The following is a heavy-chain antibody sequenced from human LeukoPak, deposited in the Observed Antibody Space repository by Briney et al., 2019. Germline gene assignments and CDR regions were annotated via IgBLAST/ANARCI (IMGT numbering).Heavy chain of an antibody. V-gene: IGHV3-48*03. D-gene: IGHD5-18*01. CDR1: GFTFSSYE. CDR3: ARFSAGYGPRGMDV. Sequence: GGSLRLSCAASGFTFSSYEMNWVRQAPGKGLEWVSYISSSGSTIYYADSVKGRFTITRDNAKNSLYLQMNSLRAEDTAVYYCARFSAGYGPRGMDVWGQGTTVTVSS. J-gene: IGHJ6*02. CDR2: ISSSGSTI.